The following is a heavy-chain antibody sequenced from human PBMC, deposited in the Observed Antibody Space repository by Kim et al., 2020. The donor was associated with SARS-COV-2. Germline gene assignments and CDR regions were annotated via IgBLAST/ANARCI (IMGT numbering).Heavy chain of an antibody. Sequence: GESLKISCKGSGYSFTSYWIGWVRQMPGKGLEWMGIIYPGDSDTRYSPSFQGQVTISADKSISTAYLQWSSLKASDTAMYYCARRDFSRDGYRTLYYFDYWGQGTLVTVSS. D-gene: IGHD5-12*01. CDR1: GYSFTSYW. V-gene: IGHV5-51*01. J-gene: IGHJ4*02. CDR3: ARRDFSRDGYRTLYYFDY. CDR2: IYPGDSDT.